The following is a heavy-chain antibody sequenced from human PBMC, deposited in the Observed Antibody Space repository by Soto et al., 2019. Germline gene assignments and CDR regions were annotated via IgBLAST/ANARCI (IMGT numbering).Heavy chain of an antibody. J-gene: IGHJ3*01. CDR2: IFHGGNT. D-gene: IGHD2-15*01. CDR3: ARARWYDAFDV. CDR1: GGSVNIGSFY. Sequence: PSETLSLTCTVSGGSVNIGSFYWSWIRQPPGKGLEWIGSIFHGGNTYYNPSLKSRVTISVDMSKNQFSLKLNSVTAADTAVYYCARARWYDAFDVWGQGTVVTVSS. V-gene: IGHV4-61*01.